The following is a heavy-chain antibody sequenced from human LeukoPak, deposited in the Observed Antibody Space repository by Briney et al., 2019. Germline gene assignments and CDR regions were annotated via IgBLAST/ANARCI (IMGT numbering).Heavy chain of an antibody. CDR3: ARRLKSNWYDRDREYTFDI. Sequence: SETLSLTCTVSGGSISSSSYYWGWIRQPPGKGLDWIGHVYFHEHTDYNPSLKSRVTFSVDTSKNQFSLTLTSVTAADTAVYYCARRLKSNWYDRDREYTFDIWSQGTLVTVSS. CDR1: GGSISSSSYY. J-gene: IGHJ3*02. V-gene: IGHV4-39*01. CDR2: VYFHEHT. D-gene: IGHD1-1*01.